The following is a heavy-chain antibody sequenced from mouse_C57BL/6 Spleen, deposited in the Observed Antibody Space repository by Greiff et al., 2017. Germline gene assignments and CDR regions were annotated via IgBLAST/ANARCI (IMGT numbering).Heavy chain of an antibody. CDR2: IWSGGST. Sequence: QVHVKQSGPGLVQPSQSLSITCTVSGFSLTSYGVHWVRQSPGKGLEWLGVIWSGGSTDYNAAFISRLSISKDHSRSQVFFKMNSLQADDTAVFYCASYYDYRYFDVWGTGTTVTVSS. D-gene: IGHD2-4*01. V-gene: IGHV2-2*01. J-gene: IGHJ1*03. CDR1: GFSLTSYG. CDR3: ASYYDYRYFDV.